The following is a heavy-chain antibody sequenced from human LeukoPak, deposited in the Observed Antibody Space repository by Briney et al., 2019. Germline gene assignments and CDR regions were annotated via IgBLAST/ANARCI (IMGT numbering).Heavy chain of an antibody. CDR1: GFTFRSYE. J-gene: IGHJ4*02. Sequence: GGFLRLSCAGSGFTFRSYEMNWVRQVPGKGLEWVSYISGDGRIIYYADSVQGRFTISRDNAKKTLYLHMYSLRAEDTAVYYCARDPGNYYDSNDFDYWGQGVSVTVSS. V-gene: IGHV3-48*03. CDR2: ISGDGRII. D-gene: IGHD3-22*01. CDR3: ARDPGNYYDSNDFDY.